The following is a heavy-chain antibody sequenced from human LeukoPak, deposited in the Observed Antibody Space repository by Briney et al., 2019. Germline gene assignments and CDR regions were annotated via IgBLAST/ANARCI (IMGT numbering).Heavy chain of an antibody. CDR3: ARVKRDGYNPTWVDY. CDR2: IYSGGST. V-gene: IGHV3-53*01. Sequence: GRSLRLSCAAYGFTVSSNYMSWVRQAPGKGLEWVSVIYSGGSTYYADSVKGRFTISRDNSKNTLYLQMISLRVEDTAVYYCARVKRDGYNPTWVDYRGQGTLVTVSS. CDR1: GFTVSSNY. D-gene: IGHD5-24*01. J-gene: IGHJ4*02.